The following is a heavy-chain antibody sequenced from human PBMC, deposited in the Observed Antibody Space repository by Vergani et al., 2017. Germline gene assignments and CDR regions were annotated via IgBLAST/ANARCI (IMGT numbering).Heavy chain of an antibody. V-gene: IGHV3-23*01. D-gene: IGHD1-7*01. CDR2: IGGSGDST. J-gene: IGHJ6*03. CDR1: GFTFTSYG. CDR3: AKDNRGNWNYVDYYYYYMDV. Sequence: EVQLLESGGGLVQPGESLRLSCTVSGFTFTSYGISWVRQAPGKGLEWVSAIGGSGDSTYYADSVKGRFTISRDNSKNTLYLQMNSLRAEDTAVYFCAKDNRGNWNYVDYYYYYMDVWGKGTTVTVSS.